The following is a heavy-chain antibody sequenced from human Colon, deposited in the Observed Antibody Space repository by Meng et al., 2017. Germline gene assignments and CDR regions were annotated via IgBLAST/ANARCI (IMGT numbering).Heavy chain of an antibody. J-gene: IGHJ4*02. CDR1: GDAVTSGGYY. CDR3: ARGNGYSYGPFDY. V-gene: IGHV4-31*03. CDR2: VYPSGNT. Sequence: LRLSCTVSGDAVTSGGYYWSWIRQHPGKGLEWIGYVYPSGNTYYNPSLESRITISLDTSKNQFSLNLTSVTAADTAVYFCARGNGYSYGPFDYWGQGTLVNGAS. D-gene: IGHD5-18*01.